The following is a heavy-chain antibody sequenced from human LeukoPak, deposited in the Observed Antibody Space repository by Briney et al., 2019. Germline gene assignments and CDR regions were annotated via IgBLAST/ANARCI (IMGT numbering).Heavy chain of an antibody. CDR1: GLTFSNYG. CDR3: AKVKEMYSSGSYYFDY. CDR2: IPYDGFNP. Sequence: GGSLRLSCAASGLTFSNYGMPWVRQAPGQGLEWVAVIPYDGFNPYYADSVKGRFTISRDNSKNTLWLQMNSLRAEDTAVYYCAKVKEMYSSGSYYFDYWGQGTLVTVSS. V-gene: IGHV3-30*18. J-gene: IGHJ4*02. D-gene: IGHD6-19*01.